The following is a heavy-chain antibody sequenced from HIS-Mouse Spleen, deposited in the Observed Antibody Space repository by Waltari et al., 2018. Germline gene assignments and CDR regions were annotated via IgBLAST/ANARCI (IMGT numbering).Heavy chain of an antibody. D-gene: IGHD4-4*01. CDR1: GYTCTSYD. CDR2: MNPNSGNT. Sequence: QVQLVQYGAEVKKPGASVKVSCKAAGYTCTSYDINWVLQATGQGLEWMGWMNPNSGNTGYAQKFQGRVTMTRNTSISTAYMELSSLRSEDTAVYYCARGHDYSNYFDYWGQGTLVTVSS. J-gene: IGHJ4*02. V-gene: IGHV1-8*01. CDR3: ARGHDYSNYFDY.